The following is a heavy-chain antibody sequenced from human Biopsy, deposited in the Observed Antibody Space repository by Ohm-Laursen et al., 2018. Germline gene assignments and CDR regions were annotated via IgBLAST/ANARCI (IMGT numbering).Heavy chain of an antibody. D-gene: IGHD2/OR15-2a*01. Sequence: RSLRLSCTASGFTFSNSGMHWVRQAPGKGLEWVAAISYDGSKTDYGDSVKGRLNISGDNSKNTLDLQMSSLRVEDTAVYFCAKDKGTFNFYYYGMDVWGQGTTVTVSS. J-gene: IGHJ6*02. V-gene: IGHV3-30*18. CDR3: AKDKGTFNFYYYGMDV. CDR2: ISYDGSKT. CDR1: GFTFSNSG.